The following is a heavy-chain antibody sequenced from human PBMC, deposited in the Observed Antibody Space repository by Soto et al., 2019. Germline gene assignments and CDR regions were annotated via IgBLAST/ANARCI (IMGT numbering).Heavy chain of an antibody. D-gene: IGHD6-13*01. CDR2: IDPGDSYT. Sequence: GASLKISCKGSGYSFTSYWISWVRQMPGKGLEWMGRIDPGDSYTNYSPSFQGHVTISSDKSICTAYLQWSSLKASDTAMYYGAGRVMGSSWYFGMEGWGQGTTVTVSS. J-gene: IGHJ6*02. V-gene: IGHV5-10-1*01. CDR1: GYSFTSYW. CDR3: AGRVMGSSWYFGMEG.